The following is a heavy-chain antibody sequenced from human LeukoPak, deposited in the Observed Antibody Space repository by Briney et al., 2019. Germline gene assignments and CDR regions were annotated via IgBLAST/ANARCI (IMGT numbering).Heavy chain of an antibody. V-gene: IGHV3-11*01. CDR3: ARDQKNRLYYYYGMDV. J-gene: IGHJ6*02. CDR2: ISSSGSTI. D-gene: IGHD1-14*01. CDR1: GFTFSDYY. Sequence: GSLRLSCAASGFTFSDYYISWIRQAPGKGLEWVSYISSSGSTIYYADSVKGRFTISRDNAKNSLYLQMNSLRAEDTAVYYCARDQKNRLYYYYGMDVWGQGTTVTVS.